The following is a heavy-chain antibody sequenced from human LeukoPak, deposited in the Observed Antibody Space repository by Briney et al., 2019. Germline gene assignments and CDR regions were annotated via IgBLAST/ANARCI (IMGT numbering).Heavy chain of an antibody. CDR2: INHSGST. J-gene: IGHJ4*02. Sequence: PSETLSLTCAVYGGSFRGYYWSWIRQPPGKGLEWIGEINHSGSTNYNPSLKSRVTISVDTSKNQFSLKLSSVTAADTAVYYCARLRLRWSPSYFDYWGQGTLVTVSS. CDR3: ARLRLRWSPSYFDY. D-gene: IGHD4-23*01. CDR1: GGSFRGYY. V-gene: IGHV4-34*01.